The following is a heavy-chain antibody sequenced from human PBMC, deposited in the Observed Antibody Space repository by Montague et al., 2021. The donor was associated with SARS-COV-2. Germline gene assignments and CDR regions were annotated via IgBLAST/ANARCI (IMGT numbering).Heavy chain of an antibody. CDR1: GGSFSGYY. CDR2: ISHSGST. V-gene: IGHV4-34*01. D-gene: IGHD2-2*01. Sequence: SETLSLTCAVYGGSFSGYYWSWIRQPPGKGLEWIGEISHSGSTNYNPSLKSRVTISIDTSKNQFSLKLSSVTAADTAVYYRARFAYQLLFIASYYGMDVWGQGTTVTVSS. J-gene: IGHJ6*02. CDR3: ARFAYQLLFIASYYGMDV.